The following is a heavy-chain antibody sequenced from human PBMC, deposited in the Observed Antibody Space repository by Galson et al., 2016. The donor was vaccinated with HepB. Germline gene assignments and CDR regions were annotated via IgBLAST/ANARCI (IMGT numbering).Heavy chain of an antibody. CDR3: ARDAVGTTARPYYFDH. J-gene: IGHJ4*02. V-gene: IGHV1-18*04. CDR2: ISIYNGKT. Sequence: SVKVSCKASGYTFINYYMHWVRQAPGQGLEWMGWISIYNGKTNYAQKVQGRVAMTTDTYTTTVYMELRSLTPDDTAVYFCARDAVGTTARPYYFDHWGQGTLVTVSS. CDR1: GYTFINYY. D-gene: IGHD2-2*01.